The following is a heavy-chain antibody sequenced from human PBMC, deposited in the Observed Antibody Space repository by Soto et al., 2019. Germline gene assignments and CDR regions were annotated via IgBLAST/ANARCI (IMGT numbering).Heavy chain of an antibody. V-gene: IGHV4-34*01. Sequence: SETLSLTCAVYGGAFSGYYWSWIRQPPGKGLEWIGEINHRGSTNYNPSLKSRVTISVDTSKNQFSLKLSSVTAAATAVYYCARGIYDFWSRYLQDYWGQGTLVTVSS. CDR1: GGAFSGYY. CDR2: INHRGST. D-gene: IGHD3-3*01. J-gene: IGHJ4*02. CDR3: ARGIYDFWSRYLQDY.